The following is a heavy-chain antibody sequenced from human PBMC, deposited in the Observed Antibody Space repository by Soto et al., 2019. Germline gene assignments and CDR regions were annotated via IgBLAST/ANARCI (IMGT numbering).Heavy chain of an antibody. CDR1: GGSITSHY. Sequence: SETLSLTCSVSGGSITSHYCSWFRQPPGKGLEWIGYIHHSGSTSYNPSLKSRVTMSVDTSKNQFSLKVSSVTATDTALYYCARQGFGQLHGLVDVWGPGTTVTVS. D-gene: IGHD3-10*01. J-gene: IGHJ6*02. V-gene: IGHV4-59*08. CDR3: ARQGFGQLHGLVDV. CDR2: IHHSGST.